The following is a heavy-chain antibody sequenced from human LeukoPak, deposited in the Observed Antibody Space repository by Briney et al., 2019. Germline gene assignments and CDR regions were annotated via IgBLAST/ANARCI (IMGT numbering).Heavy chain of an antibody. CDR1: GYTFAGYY. Sequence: SVKVSCKASGYTFAGYYMHWVRQAPGQGLEWMGWINPNSGGTNYAQKFQGRVTMTRDTSISTAYMELSRLRSDDTAVYYCAREDIVVVPAATEYNWFDPWGQGTLVTVSS. V-gene: IGHV1-2*02. CDR3: AREDIVVVPAATEYNWFDP. J-gene: IGHJ5*02. D-gene: IGHD2-2*01. CDR2: INPNSGGT.